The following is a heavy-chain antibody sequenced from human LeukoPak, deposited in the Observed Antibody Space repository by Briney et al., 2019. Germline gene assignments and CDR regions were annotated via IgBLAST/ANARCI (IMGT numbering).Heavy chain of an antibody. D-gene: IGHD3-3*01. Sequence: NPSETLSLTCTVSGGSISSYYWSWIRQSAGKGLEWIGRIYTSGSTNYNPSLKSRVTISVDTSKNQFSLKLSSVTAADTAVYYCARGRITIFRVVIPDAFDIWGQGTMVTVSS. CDR2: IYTSGST. V-gene: IGHV4-4*07. J-gene: IGHJ3*02. CDR3: ARGRITIFRVVIPDAFDI. CDR1: GGSISSYY.